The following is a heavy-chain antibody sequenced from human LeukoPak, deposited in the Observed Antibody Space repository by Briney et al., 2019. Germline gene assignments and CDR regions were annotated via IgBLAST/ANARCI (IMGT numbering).Heavy chain of an antibody. D-gene: IGHD6-19*01. CDR2: IYYSGST. CDR3: ARGPYSSGWYSFDY. CDR1: GGSISSGDYY. V-gene: IGHV4-30-4*01. J-gene: IGHJ4*02. Sequence: SQTLSLTCTVSGGSISSGDYYWSWIRQPPGKGLEWIGYIYYSGSTYYNPSLKSRVTISVDTSKNQFSLKLTSVTAADTAVYYCARGPYSSGWYSFDYWGQGTLVTVSS.